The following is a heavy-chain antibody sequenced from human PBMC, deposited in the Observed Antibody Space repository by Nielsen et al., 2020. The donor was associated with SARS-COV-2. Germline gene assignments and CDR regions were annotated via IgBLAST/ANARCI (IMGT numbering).Heavy chain of an antibody. CDR1: GFTFSSYW. J-gene: IGHJ4*02. V-gene: IGHV3-7*01. CDR2: IKQDGSEK. Sequence: GESLKISCAASGFTFSSYWMSWVRQAPGKGLEWVANIKQDGSEKYYVDSVKGRFTISRDNAKNSLYLQMNSLRTVDTAVYSCARSLLGTGAPDDYWGQGTLVIVSS. CDR3: ARSLLGTGAPDDY. D-gene: IGHD1-26*01.